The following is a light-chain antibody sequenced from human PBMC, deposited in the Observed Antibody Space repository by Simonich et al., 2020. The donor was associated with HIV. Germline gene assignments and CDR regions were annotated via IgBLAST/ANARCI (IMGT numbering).Light chain of an antibody. CDR2: DVS. CDR3: SSYTSSTTLVL. CDR1: SSDVGGYNY. Sequence: QSALTQPAAVSGSPGQSSTISCTGTSSDVGGYNYVSWYQQHPGKAPKLMIYDVSERPSGVSNRFSGSKSGNTASLTISGLQAEDEADYYCSSYTSSTTLVLFGGGTKLTVL. V-gene: IGLV2-14*01. J-gene: IGLJ2*01.